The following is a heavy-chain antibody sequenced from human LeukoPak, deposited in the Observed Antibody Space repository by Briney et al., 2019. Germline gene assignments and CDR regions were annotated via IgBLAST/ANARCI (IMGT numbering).Heavy chain of an antibody. CDR3: STLRRTEAMEY. CDR1: GGSISHYY. D-gene: IGHD1-1*01. CDR2: IYYSGST. Sequence: SETLSLTCTVSGGSISHYYWSWLRQPPGKGLEWIGYIYYSGSTNYNPSLQSRVTLSVDTSKNQFSLKLSSVTAADAAVYFCSTLRRTEAMEYWGQGTLVTVSS. J-gene: IGHJ4*02. V-gene: IGHV4-59*01.